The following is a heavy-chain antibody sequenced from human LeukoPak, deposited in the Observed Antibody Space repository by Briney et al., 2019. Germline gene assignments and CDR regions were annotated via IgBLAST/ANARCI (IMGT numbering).Heavy chain of an antibody. V-gene: IGHV3-7*01. Sequence: KAGGSLRLSCAASGFTFTAYAMSWFRQTPEKGLEWVANIHDDGIVTHYVDSVKGRFTITRDNARNSVNLKLNSLRVEDTALYYCARGRGWVDHWGQGTLVTVSS. D-gene: IGHD3-16*01. CDR2: IHDDGIVT. CDR3: ARGRGWVDH. CDR1: GFTFTAYA. J-gene: IGHJ4*02.